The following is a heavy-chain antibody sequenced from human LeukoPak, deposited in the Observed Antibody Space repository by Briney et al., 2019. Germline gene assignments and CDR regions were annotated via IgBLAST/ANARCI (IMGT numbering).Heavy chain of an antibody. CDR1: GYSITSGFS. V-gene: IGHV4-38-2*02. Sequence: SSETLSLTCAVSGYSITSGFSWGWIRQPPGKGLGWIGTISHSGTTDYKSTLESRLTMSMDTSKNLFSLRLTSVTAADTAVYYCAREGAVPGIDPWGQGTLVTVSS. CDR3: AREGAVPGIDP. J-gene: IGHJ5*02. CDR2: ISHSGTT. D-gene: IGHD3-16*01.